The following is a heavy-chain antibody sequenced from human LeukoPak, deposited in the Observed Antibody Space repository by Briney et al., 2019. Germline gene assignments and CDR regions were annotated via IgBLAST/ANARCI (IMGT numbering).Heavy chain of an antibody. CDR3: ARGPVWYSSSSGHWFDP. J-gene: IGHJ5*02. CDR2: MNPNSGNT. CDR1: GYTFTSYD. V-gene: IGHV1-8*03. D-gene: IGHD6-6*01. Sequence: GASVKVSCKASGYTFTSYDINWVRQATGQGLEWVGWMNPNSGNTGYAQKFQGRVTITRNTSISTAYMELSSLRSEDTAVYYCARGPVWYSSSSGHWFDPWGQGTLVTVSS.